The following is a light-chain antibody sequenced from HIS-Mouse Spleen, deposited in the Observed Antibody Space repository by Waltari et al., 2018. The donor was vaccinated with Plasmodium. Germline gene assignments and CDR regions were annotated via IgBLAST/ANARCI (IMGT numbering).Light chain of an antibody. J-gene: IGLJ1*01. CDR1: TSDVGGYNY. V-gene: IGLV2-11*01. CDR3: CSYAGSYTYV. Sequence: QSALTQPRSVSGSPGPSVTIPCTATTSDVGGYNYVSWYHQHPGKAPKLMIFDVSKRPSGVPDRFSGSKSGNTASLTISGLQAEDEADYYCCSYAGSYTYVFGTGTKVTVL. CDR2: DVS.